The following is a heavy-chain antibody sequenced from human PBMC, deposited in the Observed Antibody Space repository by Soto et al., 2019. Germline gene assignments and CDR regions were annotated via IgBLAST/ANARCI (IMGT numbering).Heavy chain of an antibody. CDR2: INPNSGGT. V-gene: IGHV1-2*02. CDR3: ARVRSSGWSAAYYYGMDV. J-gene: IGHJ6*02. D-gene: IGHD6-19*01. CDR1: GYTFTGYY. Sequence: QVQLVQSGAEVKKPGASVKVSCRASGYTFTGYYMHWVRQAPGRGLEWMRWINPNSGGTNYAQKFHGSVTLPSDPSISTAYLELSRLRSDDTAVYYCARVRSSGWSAAYYYGMDVWGQVTTVTPSS.